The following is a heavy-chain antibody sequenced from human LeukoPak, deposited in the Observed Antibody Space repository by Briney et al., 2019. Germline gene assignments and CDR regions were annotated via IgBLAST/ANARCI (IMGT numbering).Heavy chain of an antibody. V-gene: IGHV3-30-3*02. D-gene: IGHD6-19*01. CDR3: ANEGGSSGRNGFFRY. Sequence: PGGSLRLSCAASGFAFSDSVMHWVRQAPGKGLEWVAGISSDGNDKHYADSVKGRFIVSRDDSETTLDLQMNSLRAEDTAVYYCANEGGSSGRNGFFRYWGQAPWSSSPQ. J-gene: IGHJ1*01. CDR1: GFAFSDSV. CDR2: ISSDGNDK.